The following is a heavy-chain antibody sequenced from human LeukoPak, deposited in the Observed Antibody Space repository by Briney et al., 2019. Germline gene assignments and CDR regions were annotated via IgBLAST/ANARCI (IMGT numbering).Heavy chain of an antibody. D-gene: IGHD1-26*01. V-gene: IGHV3-33*08. CDR1: GFTFSSYG. CDR3: ARDGGWELGGYFDY. Sequence: PGGSLRLSCAASGFTFSSYGMHWVRQAPGKGLEWVAVIWYGGSNKYYADSVKGRFTISRDNSKNTLYLQMNSLRAEDTAVYYCARDGGWELGGYFDYWGQGTLVTVSS. J-gene: IGHJ4*02. CDR2: IWYGGSNK.